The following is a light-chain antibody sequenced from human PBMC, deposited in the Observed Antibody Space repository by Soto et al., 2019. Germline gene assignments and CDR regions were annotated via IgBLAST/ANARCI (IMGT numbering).Light chain of an antibody. V-gene: IGKV3-15*01. CDR3: QQYGSSSWT. CDR2: AAS. CDR1: QSVSSD. Sequence: EIVMTQSPATLSVSPGERATLSCRASQSVSSDLAWYQQKPGQAPRLLIYAASTRATGVPGRFSGSGSGTDFTLTISRLEPEDFAVYYCQQYGSSSWTFGQGTKV. J-gene: IGKJ1*01.